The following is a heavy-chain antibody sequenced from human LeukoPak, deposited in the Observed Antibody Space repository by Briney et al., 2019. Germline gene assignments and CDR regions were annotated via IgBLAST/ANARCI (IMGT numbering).Heavy chain of an antibody. V-gene: IGHV3-74*01. D-gene: IGHD2-15*01. J-gene: IGHJ4*02. CDR2: INSDGSST. Sequence: GRSLRLSCAASGFTFSSYWMHWVRQAPGKGLVWVSRINSDGSSTSYADSVKGRFTISRDNAKNTLYLQMNSLRAEDTAVYYCVRNSPYCSGGSCYSFDYWGQGTLVTVSS. CDR1: GFTFSSYW. CDR3: VRNSPYCSGGSCYSFDY.